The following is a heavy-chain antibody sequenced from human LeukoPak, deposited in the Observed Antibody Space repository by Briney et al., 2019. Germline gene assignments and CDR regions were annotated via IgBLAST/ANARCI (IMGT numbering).Heavy chain of an antibody. J-gene: IGHJ6*04. CDR1: GITFSSYG. Sequence: GGTLRLSCAASGITFSSYGMSWVRQAPGKGLEWVSAISGSGGSTYYADSVKGRFTISRDNSKNTLYLQMNSPRAEDTAVYYCAKESIAAANGPVWGKGTTVTISS. D-gene: IGHD6-13*01. CDR3: AKESIAAANGPV. CDR2: ISGSGGST. V-gene: IGHV3-23*01.